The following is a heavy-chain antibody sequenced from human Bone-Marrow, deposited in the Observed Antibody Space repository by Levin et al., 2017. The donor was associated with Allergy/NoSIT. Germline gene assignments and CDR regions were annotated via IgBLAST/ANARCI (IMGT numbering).Heavy chain of an antibody. Sequence: SVKVSCKASGGTFSSYAISWVRQAPGQGLEWMGGIIPIFGTANYAQKFQGRVTITADESTSTAYMELSSLRSEDTAVYYCARGQSNIVVVVADKVFDAFDIWGQGTMVTVSS. D-gene: IGHD2-15*01. CDR2: IIPIFGTA. J-gene: IGHJ3*02. CDR3: ARGQSNIVVVVADKVFDAFDI. V-gene: IGHV1-69*13. CDR1: GGTFSSYA.